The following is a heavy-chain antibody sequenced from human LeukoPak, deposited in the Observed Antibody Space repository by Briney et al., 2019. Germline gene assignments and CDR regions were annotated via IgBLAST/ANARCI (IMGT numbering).Heavy chain of an antibody. Sequence: GGSLRLSCAASGFTFDDYGMSWVRQAPGKGLEWVSGINWNGGSTGYADSVKGRFTISRDNAKNSLYLQMNSLRAEDTAVYYCARRTVFCSSTSRSNWGQGTLVTVSS. CDR1: GFTFDDYG. V-gene: IGHV3-20*04. CDR2: INWNGGST. D-gene: IGHD2-2*01. CDR3: ARRTVFCSSTSRSN. J-gene: IGHJ4*02.